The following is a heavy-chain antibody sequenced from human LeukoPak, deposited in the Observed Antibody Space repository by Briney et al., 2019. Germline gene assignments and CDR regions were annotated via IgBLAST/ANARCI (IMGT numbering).Heavy chain of an antibody. D-gene: IGHD6-6*01. J-gene: IGHJ6*02. CDR3: ATGEAAPSNYYYYGMDV. Sequence: ASVKVSCKASGYTFTGYYMHWVRQAPGQGLGWMGWINPNSGGTNYAQKFQGRVTMTRDTSISTAYMELSRLRSDDTAVYYCATGEAAPSNYYYYGMDVWGQGTTVTVSS. CDR2: INPNSGGT. CDR1: GYTFTGYY. V-gene: IGHV1-2*02.